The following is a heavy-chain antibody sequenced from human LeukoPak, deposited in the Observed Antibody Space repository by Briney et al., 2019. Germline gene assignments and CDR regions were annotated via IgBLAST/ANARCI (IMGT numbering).Heavy chain of an antibody. CDR2: MNPNSGNT. CDR1: GYTFTGYY. J-gene: IGHJ4*02. CDR3: ARIGIAVAATPDY. V-gene: IGHV1-8*02. Sequence: ASVKVSCKASGYTFTGYYMHWVRQAPGQGLEWMGWMNPNSGNTGYAQKFQGRVTMTRNTSISTAYMELSSLRSEDTAVYYCARIGIAVAATPDYWGQGTLVTVSS. D-gene: IGHD6-19*01.